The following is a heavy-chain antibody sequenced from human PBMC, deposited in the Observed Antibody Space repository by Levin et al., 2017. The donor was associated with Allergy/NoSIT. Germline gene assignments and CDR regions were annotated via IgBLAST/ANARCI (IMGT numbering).Heavy chain of an antibody. Sequence: PGESLKISCAVSGFTFTTYAMSWVRQAPGKGLEWVAAISGSGDSTYYADSVKGRFTISRDNSKSTLYLQLNSLRAEDTAVYYCAKSSGATAYWGQGTLVTVSS. CDR3: AKSSGATAY. CDR2: ISGSGDST. D-gene: IGHD1-26*01. CDR1: GFTFTTYA. V-gene: IGHV3-23*01. J-gene: IGHJ4*02.